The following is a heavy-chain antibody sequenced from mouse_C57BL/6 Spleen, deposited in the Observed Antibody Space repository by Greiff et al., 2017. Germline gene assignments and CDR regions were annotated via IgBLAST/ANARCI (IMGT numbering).Heavy chain of an antibody. V-gene: IGHV5-17*01. D-gene: IGHD2-2*01. CDR1: GFTFSDYG. CDR2: ISSGSSTI. CDR3: ANGYDEGIAY. Sequence: EVQRVESGGGLVKPGGSLKLSCAASGFTFSDYGMHWVRQAPEKGLEWVAYISSGSSTIYYADTVKGRFTISRDNAKNTLFLQMTSLRSEDTAMYYCANGYDEGIAYWGQGTLVTVSA. J-gene: IGHJ3*01.